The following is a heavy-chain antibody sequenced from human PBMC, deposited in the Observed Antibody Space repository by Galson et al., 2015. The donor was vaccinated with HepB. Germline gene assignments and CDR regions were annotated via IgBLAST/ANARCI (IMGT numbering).Heavy chain of an antibody. Sequence: SLRLSCAASGFTFSSYGMHWVRQAPGKGLEWVAVIWYDGSNKYYADSVKGRFPISRDNSKNTLYLQMNSLRAEDTAVYYCARDVPLHSSNWETGLGMDVWGQGTTVTVSS. J-gene: IGHJ6*02. CDR2: IWYDGSNK. V-gene: IGHV3-33*01. CDR1: GFTFSSYG. CDR3: ARDVPLHSSNWETGLGMDV. D-gene: IGHD6-13*01.